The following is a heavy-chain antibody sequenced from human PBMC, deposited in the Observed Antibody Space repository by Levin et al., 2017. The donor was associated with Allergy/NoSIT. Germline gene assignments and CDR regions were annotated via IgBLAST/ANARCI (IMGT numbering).Heavy chain of an antibody. J-gene: IGHJ4*02. D-gene: IGHD5-18*01. V-gene: IGHV3-11*01. CDR3: ARDSLRGYSYAAAIDY. Sequence: GGSLRLSCAASGFTFSDYYMSWIRQAPGKGLEWVSYISSSGSTIYYADSVKGRFTISRDNAKNSLYLQMNSLRAEDTAVYYCARDSLRGYSYAAAIDYWGKGTLVTVSS. CDR1: GFTFSDYY. CDR2: ISSSGSTI.